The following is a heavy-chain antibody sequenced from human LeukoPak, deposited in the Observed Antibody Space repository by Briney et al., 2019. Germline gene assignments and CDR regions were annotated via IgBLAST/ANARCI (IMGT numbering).Heavy chain of an antibody. V-gene: IGHV3-23*01. CDR2: ISGSGGST. D-gene: IGHD3-22*01. J-gene: IGHJ4*02. CDR3: AKDPYYDSSGYRLDY. CDR1: GYTFRSYA. Sequence: GGSLRLSCAASGYTFRSYAMSWVRQAPGKGLEWDSAISGSGGSTYYADSVKGRFTISRDNSKNTLYLGMNSLRAEDTAVYYCAKDPYYDSSGYRLDYWGQGTLVTVSS.